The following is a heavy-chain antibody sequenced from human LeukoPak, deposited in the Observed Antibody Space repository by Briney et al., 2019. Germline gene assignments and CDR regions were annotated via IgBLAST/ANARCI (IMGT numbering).Heavy chain of an antibody. CDR1: GFTVSSNY. CDR3: VRDPDGSGHLPLDH. D-gene: IGHD3-10*01. V-gene: IGHV3-53*01. Sequence: GGSLRLSCAASGFTVSSNYMNWVRQAPGKGLDWVSIIYSGGNTDYADSVKGRFTISRDNSKNTLYLQMNSLRAEDTAVYYCVRDPDGSGHLPLDHWGQGTLVTVSS. CDR2: IYSGGNT. J-gene: IGHJ4*02.